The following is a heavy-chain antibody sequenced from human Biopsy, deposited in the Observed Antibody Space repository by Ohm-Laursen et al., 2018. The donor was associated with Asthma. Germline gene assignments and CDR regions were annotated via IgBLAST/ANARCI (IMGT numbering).Heavy chain of an antibody. CDR2: IYSGGTS. V-gene: IGHV3-53*01. J-gene: IGHJ4*02. CDR3: ARGDSSGWSHYYFDY. CDR1: GFAVSRDH. D-gene: IGHD6-19*01. Sequence: GSLRLSCAASGFAVSRDHMFWVRQALGKGLEWVSVIYSGGTSHTADSVRGRFTISRDYSKNTLYLQMHSLRAEDTAVYYCARGDSSGWSHYYFDYWGQGTLVTVSS.